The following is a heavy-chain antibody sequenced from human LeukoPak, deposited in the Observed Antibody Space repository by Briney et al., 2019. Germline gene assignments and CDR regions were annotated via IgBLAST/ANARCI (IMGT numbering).Heavy chain of an antibody. V-gene: IGHV3-21*01. CDR1: GFTFSSYS. Sequence: GGSLRLSCAASGFTFSSYSMNWVRQAPGKGLEWVSSISSSSSYTYYADSVKGRFTISRDNAKNSLYLQMNSLRAEDTAVYYCAREGGNFDYWGQGTLVTVSS. D-gene: IGHD3-16*01. CDR3: AREGGNFDY. J-gene: IGHJ4*02. CDR2: ISSSSSYT.